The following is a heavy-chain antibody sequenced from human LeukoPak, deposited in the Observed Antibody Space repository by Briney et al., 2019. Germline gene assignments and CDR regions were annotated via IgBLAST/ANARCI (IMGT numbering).Heavy chain of an antibody. CDR3: ARDTIWFGEPTPTWFDP. Sequence: PGGSLRLSCAASGFTFNSYWMSWVRQAPGKGLEWVANIKQDGSEKYYVDSVKGRFTISRDNARKSLFLQLNSLRAEDTAVYYCARDTIWFGEPTPTWFDPRGQGTLVTVSS. V-gene: IGHV3-7*01. D-gene: IGHD3-10*01. CDR1: GFTFNSYW. CDR2: IKQDGSEK. J-gene: IGHJ5*02.